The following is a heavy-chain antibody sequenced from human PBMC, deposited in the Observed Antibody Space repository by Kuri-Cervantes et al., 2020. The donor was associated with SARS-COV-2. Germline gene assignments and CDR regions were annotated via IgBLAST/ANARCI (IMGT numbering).Heavy chain of an antibody. D-gene: IGHD2-2*02. CDR1: GYSFTSYW. CDR2: IYPGDSDT. J-gene: IGHJ3*02. CDR3: ARLDRGYCSSTSCYMGAFDI. V-gene: IGHV5-51*01. Sequence: KVSCKGSGYSFTSYWIGWVRQMPGKGLEWMGFIYPGDSDTRYSPSFQGQVTISADKSISTAYLQWSSLKASDTAMYYCARLDRGYCSSTSCYMGAFDIWGQGTRVTRSS.